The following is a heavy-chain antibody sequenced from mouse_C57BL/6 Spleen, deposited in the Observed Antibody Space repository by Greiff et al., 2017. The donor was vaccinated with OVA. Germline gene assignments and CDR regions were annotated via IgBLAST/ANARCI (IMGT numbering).Heavy chain of an antibody. D-gene: IGHD4-1*01. Sequence: QVQLKESGPGLVQPSQSLSITCTVSGFSLTSYGVHWVRQSPGKGLEWLGVIWSDGSTDYNAAFISRLSISKDNSKSQVFFKMNSLQADDTAIYYCARNSNWDVGYAMDYWGQGTSVTVSS. J-gene: IGHJ4*01. CDR1: GFSLTSYG. V-gene: IGHV2-2*01. CDR3: ARNSNWDVGYAMDY. CDR2: IWSDGST.